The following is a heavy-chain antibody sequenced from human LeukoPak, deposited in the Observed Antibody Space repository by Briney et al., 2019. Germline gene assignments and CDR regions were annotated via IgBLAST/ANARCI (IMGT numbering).Heavy chain of an antibody. J-gene: IGHJ4*02. D-gene: IGHD6-6*01. Sequence: ASVKVSCKASGGTFSSYAISWVRQAPGQGLEWMGWMNPNSGNTGYAQKFQGRVTITRNTSISTAYMELSSLRAEDTAVYYCAKRKYSSSERIGFDSWGQGTLVTVSS. CDR2: MNPNSGNT. CDR3: AKRKYSSSERIGFDS. CDR1: GGTFSSYA. V-gene: IGHV1-8*03.